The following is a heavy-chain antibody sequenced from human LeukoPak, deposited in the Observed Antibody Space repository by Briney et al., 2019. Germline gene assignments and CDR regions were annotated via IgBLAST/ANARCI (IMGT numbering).Heavy chain of an antibody. J-gene: IGHJ4*02. D-gene: IGHD3-16*01. CDR1: GGSISNTNW. CDR2: ISLTGLT. CDR3: SREIWAFSPFGY. V-gene: IGHV4-4*02. Sequence: PSETLSLTCGVSGGSISNTNWWSWVRQPPGQGLEWIGEISLTGLTHYNPSLESRVTVSLDKSKNQLSPNLTSVTAADTAVYYCSREIWAFSPFGYRGQGTLVTVLS.